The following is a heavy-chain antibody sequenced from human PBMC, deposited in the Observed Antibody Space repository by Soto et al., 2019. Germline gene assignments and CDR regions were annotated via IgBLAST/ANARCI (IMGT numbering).Heavy chain of an antibody. CDR1: GFTFGFNA. Sequence: GGSLRLSCAATGFTFGFNALSWVRQAPGKGLEWVSSISAGGVSTNYADSVRGRFTISRDNSKNTLYLQMNSLSAEDTAVYYCAKDNTGGEGGMDVWGQGTTVTVSS. CDR3: AKDNTGGEGGMDV. J-gene: IGHJ6*02. D-gene: IGHD3-16*01. CDR2: ISAGGVST. V-gene: IGHV3-23*01.